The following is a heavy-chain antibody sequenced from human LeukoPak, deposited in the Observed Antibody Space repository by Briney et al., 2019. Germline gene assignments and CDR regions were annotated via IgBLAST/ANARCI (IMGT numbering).Heavy chain of an antibody. CDR3: AKSGPDTTMLHGFDK. J-gene: IGHJ4*02. Sequence: GGSLRLSCVGSGFRFDDYGMHWVRQAPGKGLEWVAGISWNSVTIEYGDSVKGRFTISRENVRNSLFLQMNSLTVEDTALYYCAKSGPDTTMLHGFDKWGLGTLVAVSS. D-gene: IGHD5-18*01. CDR2: ISWNSVTI. CDR1: GFRFDDYG. V-gene: IGHV3-9*01.